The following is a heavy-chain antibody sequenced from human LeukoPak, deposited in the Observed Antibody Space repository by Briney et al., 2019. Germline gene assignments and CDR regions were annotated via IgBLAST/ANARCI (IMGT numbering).Heavy chain of an antibody. V-gene: IGHV4-59*12. J-gene: IGHJ4*02. D-gene: IGHD6-13*01. CDR3: ARDGSAAAGSLPLDY. CDR1: GGSISSYY. CDR2: IYHSGST. Sequence: PSETLSLTCTVSGGSISSYYWSWIRQPPGKGLEWIGEIYHSGSTNYNPSLKSRVTISVDKSKNQFSLKLSSVTAADTAVYYCARDGSAAAGSLPLDYWGQGTLVTVSS.